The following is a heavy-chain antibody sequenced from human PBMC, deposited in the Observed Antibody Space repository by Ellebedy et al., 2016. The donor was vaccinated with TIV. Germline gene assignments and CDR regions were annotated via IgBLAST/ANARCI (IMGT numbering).Heavy chain of an antibody. V-gene: IGHV3-7*03. CDR3: ARGSGYCSSTSCSGETD. D-gene: IGHD2-2*01. CDR1: GLTFSRYW. CDR2: IKQDGSDK. Sequence: PGGSLRLSCADSGLTFSRYWMSWVRQTPGRGLEWVANIKQDGSDKNYVDSVKGRFTISRDNAKNSLYLQMNSLSADDTAVYYCARGSGYCSSTSCSGETDWGQGTPVTVSS. J-gene: IGHJ4*02.